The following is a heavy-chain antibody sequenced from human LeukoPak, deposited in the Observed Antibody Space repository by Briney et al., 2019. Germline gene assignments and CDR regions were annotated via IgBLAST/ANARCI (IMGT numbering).Heavy chain of an antibody. D-gene: IGHD2-2*01. Sequence: GSLSLSCAASGFTFSDYYMSWIRQAPGKGLEWVSYIISSGSTIYYADSVKGRFTISRDNAKNSLYLQMNSLRAEDTAVYYCARGLSGSTSCLDYWGQGTLVTVSS. J-gene: IGHJ4*02. CDR2: IISSGSTI. CDR1: GFTFSDYY. CDR3: ARGLSGSTSCLDY. V-gene: IGHV3-11*04.